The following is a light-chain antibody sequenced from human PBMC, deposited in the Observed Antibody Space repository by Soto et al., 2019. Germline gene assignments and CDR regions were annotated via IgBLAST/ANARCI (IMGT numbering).Light chain of an antibody. V-gene: IGKV3-20*01. J-gene: IGKJ2*01. Sequence: EIVLTQSPGTLSLSPGERATLSCRASQSVSSSYLAWYQQKPGQAPRLLIYGASSRATGIPDRFSGSESGTDFTLTISRLEPDDFGVYYCQQYGSSPLYTFGQGTKLEIK. CDR2: GAS. CDR3: QQYGSSPLYT. CDR1: QSVSSSY.